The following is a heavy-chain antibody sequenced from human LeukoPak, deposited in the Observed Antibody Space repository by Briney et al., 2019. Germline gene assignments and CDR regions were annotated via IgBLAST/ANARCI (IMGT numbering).Heavy chain of an antibody. CDR2: IEQDGNEK. CDR3: VRWDDY. V-gene: IGHV3-7*01. Sequence: GGSLRLSCAASGFTFSYYWMSWVRQAPGEGLEWVANIEQDGNEKYYVDSVKGRFTISRDNAKNSLYLQMNSLRAEDTALYYCVRWDDYWGQGTLVTVSS. CDR1: GFTFSYYW. D-gene: IGHD1-26*01. J-gene: IGHJ4*02.